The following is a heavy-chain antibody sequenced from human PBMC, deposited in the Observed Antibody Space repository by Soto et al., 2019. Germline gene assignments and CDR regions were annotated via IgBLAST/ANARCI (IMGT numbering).Heavy chain of an antibody. CDR2: IYPGDSDT. CDR1: EYSFTSYW. D-gene: IGHD2-2*01. Sequence: GESLKISCKGSEYSFTSYWIAWVRQMPGKGLEWMGIIYPGDSDTRYSPPFQDQVTISADKSVSTAYLQWNSLKASDTAIYYCARRQGGYCSSTACMGWFDPWGQGTLVTVSS. J-gene: IGHJ5*02. V-gene: IGHV5-51*01. CDR3: ARRQGGYCSSTACMGWFDP.